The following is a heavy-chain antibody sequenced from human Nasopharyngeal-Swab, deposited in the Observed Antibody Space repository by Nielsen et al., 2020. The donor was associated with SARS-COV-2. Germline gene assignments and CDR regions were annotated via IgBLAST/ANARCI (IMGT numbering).Heavy chain of an antibody. Sequence: ASVKVSCKASGYTFTSYGISWVRQAPGQGLEWMGWISAYNGNTNYAQKLQGRVTMTTDTSTSTAYMELRSLRSDDTAVYYCARDVLGEDYYDSSGYMNAFDIWGQGTMVTVSS. CDR1: GYTFTSYG. CDR3: ARDVLGEDYYDSSGYMNAFDI. V-gene: IGHV1-18*01. J-gene: IGHJ3*02. D-gene: IGHD3-22*01. CDR2: ISAYNGNT.